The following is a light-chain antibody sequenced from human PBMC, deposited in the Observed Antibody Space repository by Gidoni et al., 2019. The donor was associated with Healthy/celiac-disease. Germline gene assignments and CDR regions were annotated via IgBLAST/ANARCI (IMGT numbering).Light chain of an antibody. CDR3: CSYAGSSNWV. Sequence: QSALTQPRSVPGSPGQSVTISCTGTSSDVGGYNYVSWYQQHPGKAPKLMIYDVSKRPSGVPDRFSGSKSGNTASLTISGLQAENEADYYCCSYAGSSNWVFGGGTKLTVL. J-gene: IGLJ3*02. V-gene: IGLV2-11*01. CDR1: SSDVGGYNY. CDR2: DVS.